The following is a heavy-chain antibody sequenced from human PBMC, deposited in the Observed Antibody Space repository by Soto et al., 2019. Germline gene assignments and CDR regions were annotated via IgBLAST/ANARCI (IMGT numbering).Heavy chain of an antibody. Sequence: SVNVSCKASGGTFSSYAISWVRQAPGQGLEWMGGIIPVFGTGIYAQKFQGRVTITADKSTNTAYMELSSLRSEDTAVYFCARVGGTGGYTYGLDYWGQGTLVTVSS. CDR1: GGTFSSYA. CDR2: IIPVFGTG. D-gene: IGHD5-18*01. J-gene: IGHJ4*02. CDR3: ARVGGTGGYTYGLDY. V-gene: IGHV1-69*06.